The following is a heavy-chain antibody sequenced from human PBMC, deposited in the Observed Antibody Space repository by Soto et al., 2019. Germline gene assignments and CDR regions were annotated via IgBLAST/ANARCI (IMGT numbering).Heavy chain of an antibody. J-gene: IGHJ4*02. CDR2: ISPYNGKT. CDR1: GYTFTTHG. V-gene: IGHV1-18*04. D-gene: IGHD3-16*02. Sequence: QVQLVQSGAEVKEPGASVRVSCKASGYTFTTHGISWVRQAPGQGLEWMGWISPYNGKTTYAHKVQGRVTMTTDTSTSTAYMELRGLRSDDTAVYYRARVDDYVWGSFRPWGQGTQVTVSS. CDR3: ARVDDYVWGSFRP.